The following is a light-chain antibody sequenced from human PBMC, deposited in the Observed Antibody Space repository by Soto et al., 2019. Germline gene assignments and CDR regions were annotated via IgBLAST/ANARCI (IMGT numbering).Light chain of an antibody. V-gene: IGKV1-39*01. CDR1: QSISSY. CDR2: AAS. Sequence: DIQMTQSPSSLSASVGDRVTITCRASQSISSYLNWYQQKPGKAPKHLIYAASSLQSGVPSRFSGSGSGTEFTLTISSLQPEDFATYYCQQSYSTPWTFVQGTKVEIK. J-gene: IGKJ1*01. CDR3: QQSYSTPWT.